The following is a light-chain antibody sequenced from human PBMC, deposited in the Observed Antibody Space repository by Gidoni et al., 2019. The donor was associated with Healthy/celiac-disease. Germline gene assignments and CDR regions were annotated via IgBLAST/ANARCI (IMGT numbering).Light chain of an antibody. CDR1: QDISNY. J-gene: IGKJ2*01. V-gene: IGKV1-33*01. Sequence: DIQMTQSPSSLSASVRDRVTITGQASQDISNYLNWYQQKPWKAPKLLFYDASNLETGVPSRFSGSGSGTDFTFTISSLQPEDIATYYCQQYDNLPRYTFGQGTKLEIK. CDR3: QQYDNLPRYT. CDR2: DAS.